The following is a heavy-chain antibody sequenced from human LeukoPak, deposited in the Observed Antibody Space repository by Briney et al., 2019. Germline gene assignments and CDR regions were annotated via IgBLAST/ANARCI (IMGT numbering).Heavy chain of an antibody. D-gene: IGHD5-12*01. J-gene: IGHJ5*02. CDR1: GLTFTSAW. CDR2: IKSKSVGETT. Sequence: GGSLSLSCATSGLTFTSAWLTWVRQAPGKGLEWVGRIKSKSVGETTDYAAPVKGRFTISRDDSENTLYLQMNSLKTEDTAVYYCTTHSGNDLRSWGQGTLVTVSS. CDR3: TTHSGNDLRS. V-gene: IGHV3-15*01.